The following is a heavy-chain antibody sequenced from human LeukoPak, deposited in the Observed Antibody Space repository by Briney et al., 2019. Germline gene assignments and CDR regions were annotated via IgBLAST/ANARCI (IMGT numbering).Heavy chain of an antibody. CDR2: SIPMFGTT. D-gene: IGHD4-17*01. CDR1: GGTFNSYA. CDR3: ARGTTVTTTVLVPNDAFDI. J-gene: IGHJ3*02. V-gene: IGHV1-69*13. Sequence: SVKVSCKASGGTFNSYAINWVRQAPGQGLEWMGGSIPMFGTTNFAPEFQGRVTITADEFTNTAYMELTSLESEDTAVYYCARGTTVTTTVLVPNDAFDIWGQGTMVTVSS.